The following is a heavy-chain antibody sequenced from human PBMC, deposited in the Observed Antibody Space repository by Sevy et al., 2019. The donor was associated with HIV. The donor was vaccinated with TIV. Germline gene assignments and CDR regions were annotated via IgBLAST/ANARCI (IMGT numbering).Heavy chain of an antibody. CDR2: ISFDGGNT. D-gene: IGHD5-12*01. CDR1: GFSLSDYA. V-gene: IGHV3-30-3*01. CDR3: ARGPYNSGLRFDF. Sequence: GGSLRPSCVASGFSLSDYAMHWVRQGPDKGLAWVAVISFDGGNTYYSDAVEGRFTISRDNSKNTVFLQMNSLSPDDTALYYCARGPYNSGLRFDFWGQGTLVTVSS. J-gene: IGHJ4*02.